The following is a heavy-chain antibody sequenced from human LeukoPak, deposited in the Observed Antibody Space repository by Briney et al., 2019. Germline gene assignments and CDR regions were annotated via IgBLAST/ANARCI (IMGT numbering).Heavy chain of an antibody. CDR1: GGSISSYY. CDR3: ARERVGYCSSTSCSPPYYFDY. Sequence: SETLSLTCTVSGGSISSYYWSWIRQPPGKGLEWIGYIYYSGSTNYIPSLKSRVTISVDTSKNQFSLKLSSVTAADTAVYYCARERVGYCSSTSCSPPYYFDYWGQGTLVTVSS. CDR2: IYYSGST. D-gene: IGHD2-2*01. J-gene: IGHJ4*02. V-gene: IGHV4-59*01.